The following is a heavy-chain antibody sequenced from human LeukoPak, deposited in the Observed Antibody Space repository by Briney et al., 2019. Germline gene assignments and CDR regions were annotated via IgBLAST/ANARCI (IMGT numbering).Heavy chain of an antibody. V-gene: IGHV1-3*01. J-gene: IGHJ6*02. CDR3: ARDLGEWPYYYGMDV. CDR2: INAGNGNT. Sequence: ASVKVSCKASGYTFTSYAMNWVRQAPGQRLEWMGWINAGNGNTKYSQKFQGRVTITRDTSASTAYMELSSLRSEDTAVYYCARDLGEWPYYYGMDVWGQGTTVTVSS. CDR1: GYTFTSYA. D-gene: IGHD3-16*01.